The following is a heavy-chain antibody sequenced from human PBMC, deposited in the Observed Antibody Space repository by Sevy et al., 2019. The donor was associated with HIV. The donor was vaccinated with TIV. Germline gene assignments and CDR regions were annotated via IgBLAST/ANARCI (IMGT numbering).Heavy chain of an antibody. J-gene: IGHJ5*02. CDR2: IYWDDDK. Sequence: SGPTLVKPTQTLTLTCTFSGFSFSTSGMGVGWIRQPPGKALEWLAVIYWDDDKRYSPSLKSRLTITKDTSKNQVVLTMTNMDPVDTATYYCAHSRRVIRLYYFDPWGRGTLVTVSS. V-gene: IGHV2-5*02. CDR3: AHSRRVIRLYYFDP. D-gene: IGHD1-26*01. CDR1: GFSFSTSGMG.